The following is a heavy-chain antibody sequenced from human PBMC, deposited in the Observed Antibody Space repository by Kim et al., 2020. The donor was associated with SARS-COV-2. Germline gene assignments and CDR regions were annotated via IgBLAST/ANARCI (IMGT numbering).Heavy chain of an antibody. D-gene: IGHD3-16*01. CDR3: ARDGSGGVILPGWFDP. V-gene: IGHV1-46*01. Sequence: ASVKVSCKASGYTFTSYYMHWVRQAPGQGLEWMGIINPSGGSTSYAQKFQGRVTMTRDTSTSTVYMELSSLRSEDTAVYYCARDGSGGVILPGWFDPWGQGTLVTVSS. CDR1: GYTFTSYY. CDR2: INPSGGST. J-gene: IGHJ5*02.